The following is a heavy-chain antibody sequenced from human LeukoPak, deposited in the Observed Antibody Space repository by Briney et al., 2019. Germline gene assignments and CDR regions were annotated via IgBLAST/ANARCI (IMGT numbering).Heavy chain of an antibody. CDR2: INHSGST. D-gene: IGHD3-3*02. CDR3: ARHIAFHANLDY. CDR1: GGSFSGYY. V-gene: IGHV4-34*01. J-gene: IGHJ4*02. Sequence: SETLSLTCAVYGGSFSGYYWSWIRQPPGKGLEWIGEINHSGSTNYNPSLKSRVTISVDTSKNQFSLKLSSVTAADTAVYYCARHIAFHANLDYWGQGTLVTVSS.